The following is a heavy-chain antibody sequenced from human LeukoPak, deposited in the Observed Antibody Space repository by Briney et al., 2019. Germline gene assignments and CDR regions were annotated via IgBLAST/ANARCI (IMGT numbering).Heavy chain of an antibody. Sequence: SETLSLTCAVYGGSFSGYYWSWIRQPPGKGLEWIGEINHSGSTNYNPSLKSRVTISIDTSKNQFSLKLSSVTAADTAVYFCARLPETWISLIGVVGPPIWGQGTLVTVSS. J-gene: IGHJ4*02. D-gene: IGHD3-22*01. CDR1: GGSFSGYY. V-gene: IGHV4-34*01. CDR3: ARLPETWISLIGVVGPPI. CDR2: INHSGST.